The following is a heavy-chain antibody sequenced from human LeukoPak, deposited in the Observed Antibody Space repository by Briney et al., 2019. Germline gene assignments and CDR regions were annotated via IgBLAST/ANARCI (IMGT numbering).Heavy chain of an antibody. CDR3: ARLVGKIQRLTPGYFDY. D-gene: IGHD2-2*01. V-gene: IGHV5-51*01. CDR1: GYSFTNYW. Sequence: GESLKISCKASGYSFTNYWIGWVRQMPGKGLEWMGIVWPDDSDTRYSSSFQGQVTISVDKSTNTAFLQWSSLKASDSAMYYCARLVGKIQRLTPGYFDYWGQATLVTVSS. CDR2: VWPDDSDT. J-gene: IGHJ4*02.